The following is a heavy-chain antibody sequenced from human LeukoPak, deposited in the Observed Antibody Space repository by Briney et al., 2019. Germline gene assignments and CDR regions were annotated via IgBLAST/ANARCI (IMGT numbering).Heavy chain of an antibody. CDR3: AKDRSRTYELLNYYYYMDV. CDR2: ISYDGSNR. J-gene: IGHJ6*03. D-gene: IGHD2-2*01. V-gene: IGHV3-30*18. Sequence: GGSLRLSCAASGFTFSTYAMHWVRQAPGKGLEWVASISYDGSNRNYGDSGKGRFTISRDNSKNTLYLQMNSLRAEDTAVYYCAKDRSRTYELLNYYYYMDVWGKGTTVTVSS. CDR1: GFTFSTYA.